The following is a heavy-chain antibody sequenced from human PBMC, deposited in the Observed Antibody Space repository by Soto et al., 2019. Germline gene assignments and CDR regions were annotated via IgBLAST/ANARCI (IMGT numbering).Heavy chain of an antibody. V-gene: IGHV1-18*01. CDR3: APHTLDTGMPSGY. D-gene: IGHD5-18*01. Sequence: VKVSCKASGYTFTNYDINWVRQAPGQGLEWMGWISTYTGNTNYSQKFQGRVTITRDTSASTAYMELRSLRSDDTAVYYCAPHTLDTGMPSGYWGQGTLVTVSS. CDR2: ISTYTGNT. CDR1: GYTFTNYD. J-gene: IGHJ4*02.